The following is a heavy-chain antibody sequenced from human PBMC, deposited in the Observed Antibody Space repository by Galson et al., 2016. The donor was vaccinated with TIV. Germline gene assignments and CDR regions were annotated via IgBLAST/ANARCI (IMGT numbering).Heavy chain of an antibody. D-gene: IGHD2-15*01. J-gene: IGHJ6*02. V-gene: IGHV3-66*04. Sequence: SLRLSCAASGFDVSRHYMSWVRQAPGKGLEWVSFIYSTGSTKYADSVKGRFTISRDSSENTVFLQMNSLRAEDTAVYYCARHLSAADYFGMDVWGQGTTVTVSS. CDR3: ARHLSAADYFGMDV. CDR2: IYSTGST. CDR1: GFDVSRHY.